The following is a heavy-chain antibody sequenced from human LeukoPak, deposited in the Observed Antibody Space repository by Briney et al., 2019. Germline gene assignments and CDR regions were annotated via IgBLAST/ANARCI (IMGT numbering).Heavy chain of an antibody. CDR1: GGSISSSSYY. CDR3: ARPVAGMEYYFDY. CDR2: IYYSGST. Sequence: SSETLSLTCTVSGGSISSSSYYWGWIRQPPGKGLEWIGSIYYSGSTYYNPSLKSRVTIPVDTSKNQFSLKLSSVTAADTAVYYCARPVAGMEYYFDYWGQGTLVTVSS. J-gene: IGHJ4*02. D-gene: IGHD6-19*01. V-gene: IGHV4-39*01.